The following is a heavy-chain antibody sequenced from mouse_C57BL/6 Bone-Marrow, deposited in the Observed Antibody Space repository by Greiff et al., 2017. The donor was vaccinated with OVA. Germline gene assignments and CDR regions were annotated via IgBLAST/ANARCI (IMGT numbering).Heavy chain of an antibody. CDR1: GYTFTDYY. J-gene: IGHJ2*01. V-gene: IGHV1-19*01. CDR3: ARWGYGSSY. CDR2: INPYNGGT. Sequence: EVQLVESGPVLVKPGASVKMSCKASGYTFTDYYMNWVKQSHGKSLEWIGVINPYNGGTSYNQKFKGKATLTVDKSSSTAYMELNSLTSEDSAVYYCARWGYGSSYWGQGTTLTVSS. D-gene: IGHD1-1*01.